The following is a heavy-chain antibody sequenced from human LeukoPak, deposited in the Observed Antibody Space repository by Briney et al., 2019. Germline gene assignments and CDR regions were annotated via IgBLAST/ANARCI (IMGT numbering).Heavy chain of an antibody. D-gene: IGHD2-2*01. CDR3: ARDQRKYLTDSLY. CDR2: ISSSSSSYI. J-gene: IGHJ4*02. CDR1: GFTFSSYS. V-gene: IGHV3-21*01. Sequence: GGSLRLSCAASGFTFSSYSMNWVRQAPGKGLEWVSSISSSSSSYIYYADSVKGRFTISRDNAKNSLYLQMNSLRAEDTAVYYCARDQRKYLTDSLYWGQGTLVTVSS.